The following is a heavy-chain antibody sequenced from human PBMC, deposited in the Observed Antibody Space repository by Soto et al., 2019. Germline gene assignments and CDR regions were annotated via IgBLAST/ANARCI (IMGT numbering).Heavy chain of an antibody. CDR3: ARGPNYDYVWGSFPT. D-gene: IGHD3-16*01. Sequence: PSETLSLTCTVSGGSISSYYWSWIRQPPGKGLEWIGYIYYSGSTNYNPSLKSRVTISVDTSKNQFSLKLSSVTAADTAVYYCARGPNYDYVWGSFPTWGQGTMVTVSS. J-gene: IGHJ5*02. V-gene: IGHV4-59*01. CDR1: GGSISSYY. CDR2: IYYSGST.